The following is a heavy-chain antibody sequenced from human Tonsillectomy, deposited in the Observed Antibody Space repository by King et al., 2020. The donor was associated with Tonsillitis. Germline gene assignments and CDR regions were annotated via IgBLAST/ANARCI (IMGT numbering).Heavy chain of an antibody. J-gene: IGHJ6*02. CDR3: ARVLVDPVAGSNYYGTDV. CDR2: IYYSGST. V-gene: IGHV4-59*01. Sequence: VQLQESGPGLVKPSETLSLTCTVSGGSISSYYWSWIRQPPGKGLEWIGYIYYSGSTNYNPSLKSRVTISVDTSKNQFSLKLSSVTAADTAVYYCARVLVDPVAGSNYYGTDVWGQGTTVTVSS. D-gene: IGHD6-19*01. CDR1: GGSISSYY.